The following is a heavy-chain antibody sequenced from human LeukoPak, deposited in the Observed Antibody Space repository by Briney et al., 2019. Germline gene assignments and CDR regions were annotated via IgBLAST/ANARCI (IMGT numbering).Heavy chain of an antibody. D-gene: IGHD6-13*01. J-gene: IGHJ4*02. Sequence: SETLSLTCTVTGGSHSSYYSRWIRQPPGRGLEWMGHIYYSGSTNYNPSLKSRVTISEDTSKNQYSLKLSSVTTADTAVYYCARASRPGRAAAWYYFDYWGQGTLVTVSS. CDR1: GGSHSSYY. CDR2: IYYSGST. V-gene: IGHV4-59*01. CDR3: ARASRPGRAAAWYYFDY.